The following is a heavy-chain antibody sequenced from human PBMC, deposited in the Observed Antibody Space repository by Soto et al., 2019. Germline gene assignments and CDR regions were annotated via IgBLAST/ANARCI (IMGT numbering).Heavy chain of an antibody. CDR2: INPKSGGT. D-gene: IGHD2-8*01. CDR3: ARGDSTDCSNGVCSFFYNHDMDV. V-gene: IGHV1-2*04. J-gene: IGHJ6*02. CDR1: GYSSTDYH. Sequence: ASVKVSCKASGYSSTDYHIHWVRQAPGQGLEWLGRINPKSGGTSTAQKFQGWVTMTTDTSISTASIELTRLTSDDTAIYYCARGDSTDCSNGVCSFFYNHDMDVWGQGTTVTVSS.